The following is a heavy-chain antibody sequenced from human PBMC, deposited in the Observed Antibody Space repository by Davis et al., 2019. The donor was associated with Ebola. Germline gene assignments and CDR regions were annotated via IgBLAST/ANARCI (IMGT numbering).Heavy chain of an antibody. CDR2: IYYSGST. CDR1: GGSISSSSYY. D-gene: IGHD2-21*02. V-gene: IGHV4-61*01. Sequence: MPSETLSLTCTVSGGSISSSSYYWSWIRQPPGKGLEWIGYIYYSGSTNYNPSLKSRVTISVDTSKNQFSLKLSSVTAADTAVYYCARSIGGDILDDAFDIWGQGTMVTVSS. CDR3: ARSIGGDILDDAFDI. J-gene: IGHJ3*02.